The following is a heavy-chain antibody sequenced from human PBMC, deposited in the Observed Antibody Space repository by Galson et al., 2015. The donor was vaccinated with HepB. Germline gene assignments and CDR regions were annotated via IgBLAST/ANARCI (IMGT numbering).Heavy chain of an antibody. D-gene: IGHD3-10*01. Sequence: SLRLSCAASGFTFTNYAMTWVRQAPGKGLEWVSTINNSGGSTYYADSVKGRFTISRDNSKNTLYLQMNSLRAEDTALYYCAKVSLRTTMARGVRIHYFDYWGQGTLVTVSS. CDR1: GFTFTNYA. J-gene: IGHJ4*02. V-gene: IGHV3-23*01. CDR3: AKVSLRTTMARGVRIHYFDY. CDR2: INNSGGST.